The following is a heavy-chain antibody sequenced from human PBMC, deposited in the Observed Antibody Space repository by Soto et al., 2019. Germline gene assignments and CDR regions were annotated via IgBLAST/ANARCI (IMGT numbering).Heavy chain of an antibody. CDR3: ARITGRHLDY. CDR2: IDYSGTA. V-gene: IGHV4-39*01. CDR1: SGSISVTNVF. Sequence: SETLSLTCTVSSGSISVTNVFWGWVRQPPGRGLEWIGNIDYSGTAYFSPSLATRVTFHVDTSKNQFSLTLYSVTAADTAVYYCARITGRHLDYWGQGILVTVSS. J-gene: IGHJ4*02. D-gene: IGHD1-20*01.